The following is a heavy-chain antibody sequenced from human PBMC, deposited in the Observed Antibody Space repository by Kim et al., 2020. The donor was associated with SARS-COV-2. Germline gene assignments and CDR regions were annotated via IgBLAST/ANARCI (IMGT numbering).Heavy chain of an antibody. CDR2: IRSKAYGGTT. V-gene: IGHV3-49*03. D-gene: IGHD6-13*01. Sequence: AMSWFRQASGKGMEWVGFIRSKAYGGTTEYAASVKGRFTISRDDSKSIAYLQMNSLKTEDTSVYYCTRDGTAYSSSWYDWYFDLWGRGTLAT. CDR1: A. J-gene: IGHJ2*01. CDR3: TRDGTAYSSSWYDWYFDL.